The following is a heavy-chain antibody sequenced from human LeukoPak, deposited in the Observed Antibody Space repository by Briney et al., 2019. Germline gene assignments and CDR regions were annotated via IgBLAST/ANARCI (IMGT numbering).Heavy chain of an antibody. D-gene: IGHD6-13*01. Sequence: GGSLRLSCAASGFTFSSYTMSWVRQTPEKGLEWVANIKQDGSEKVYVDSVKGRFTISRDNAQTSLYLHMNSLRAEDTAVYYCARDPYSSSWSYGMDVWGQGTTVTVSS. V-gene: IGHV3-7*05. CDR2: IKQDGSEK. J-gene: IGHJ6*02. CDR1: GFTFSSYT. CDR3: ARDPYSSSWSYGMDV.